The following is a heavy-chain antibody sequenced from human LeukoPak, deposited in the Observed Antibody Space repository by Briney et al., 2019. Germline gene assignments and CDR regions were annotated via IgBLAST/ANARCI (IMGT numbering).Heavy chain of an antibody. D-gene: IGHD1-1*01. V-gene: IGHV1-18*01. Sequence: ASVKVSCKASGYTFTSCGISWVRQAPGQGLEWMGWISAYNGNTNYAQKLQGRVTMTTDTSTSTAYMELRSLRSDDTAVYYCARAHWNPARSGYYYGMDVWGQGTTVTVSS. CDR2: ISAYNGNT. CDR3: ARAHWNPARSGYYYGMDV. J-gene: IGHJ6*02. CDR1: GYTFTSCG.